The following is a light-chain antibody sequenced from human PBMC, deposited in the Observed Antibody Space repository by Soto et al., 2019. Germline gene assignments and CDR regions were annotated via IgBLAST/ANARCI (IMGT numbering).Light chain of an antibody. CDR3: QQYNNWPLT. CDR2: GAS. Sequence: VLTPSPGTLSLSPGHGATLSCRASQSVRSNYLAWYQQKPGQAPRLLIYGASRRATGIPDRFSGGGSGTEFTLTISSLQSEDFAVYYCQQYNNWPLTFGGGTKVDI. CDR1: QSVRSNY. V-gene: IGKV3-20*01. J-gene: IGKJ4*01.